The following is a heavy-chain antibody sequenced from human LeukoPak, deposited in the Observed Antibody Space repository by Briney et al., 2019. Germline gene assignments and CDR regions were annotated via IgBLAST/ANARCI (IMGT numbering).Heavy chain of an antibody. D-gene: IGHD7-27*01. CDR3: AKRGSGDLGRLDY. V-gene: IGHV4-59*01. J-gene: IGHJ4*02. CDR2: IYYGGTT. CDR1: GGSISSYD. Sequence: QVQLQESGPGLVKPSETLSLTCTVSGGSISSYDWTWIRQPPGKGPEWIGCIYYGGTTNYNPSLKSRVTISVDTSKYQFSLKVTSVTAADTAVYYCAKRGSGDLGRLDYWGQEALVTVSS.